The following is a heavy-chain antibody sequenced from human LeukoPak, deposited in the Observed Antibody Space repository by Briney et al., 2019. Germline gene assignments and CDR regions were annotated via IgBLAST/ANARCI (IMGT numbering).Heavy chain of an antibody. J-gene: IGHJ3*02. CDR2: TYYRSKWYN. V-gene: IGHV6-1*01. Sequence: SQTLSLTCAISGDSVSSNSAAWNWIRQSPSRGLEWLGRTYYRSKWYNDYAVSVKSRITINPDTSKNQFSLQLNSVTPEDTAVYYCAREAHYYDSSGPYGGHAFDIWGQGTMVTVST. CDR1: GDSVSSNSAA. CDR3: AREAHYYDSSGPYGGHAFDI. D-gene: IGHD3-22*01.